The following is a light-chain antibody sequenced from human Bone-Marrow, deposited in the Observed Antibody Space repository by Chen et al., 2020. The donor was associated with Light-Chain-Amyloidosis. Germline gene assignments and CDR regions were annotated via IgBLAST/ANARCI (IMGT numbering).Light chain of an antibody. Sequence: QSALTQPASVSGSPGQSITISCTVTSSDVGGYNHVSWYQHHPGKAPKLMIYEVSNRPSGISNRFSGSKSGNTASLSISGLQAEDEADYYCSSYTSSVSYVFGSGTKVTVL. CDR1: SSDVGGYNH. CDR3: SSYTSSVSYV. V-gene: IGLV2-14*01. J-gene: IGLJ1*01. CDR2: EVS.